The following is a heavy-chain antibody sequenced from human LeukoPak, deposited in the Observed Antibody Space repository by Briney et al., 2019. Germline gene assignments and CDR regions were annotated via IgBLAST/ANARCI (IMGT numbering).Heavy chain of an antibody. V-gene: IGHV3-74*01. CDR3: ARDMFDWLFEDLEIGVYFDY. D-gene: IGHD3-9*01. Sequence: GGSLRLSCAASGFTFSSYWVHWVRQVPGKGLVWVSRINSDGSNTTYADSVKGRFTISRDNAKDTLYLQMNSLRAEDTAVYYCARDMFDWLFEDLEIGVYFDYWGQGTLVTVSS. CDR1: GFTFSSYW. J-gene: IGHJ4*02. CDR2: INSDGSNT.